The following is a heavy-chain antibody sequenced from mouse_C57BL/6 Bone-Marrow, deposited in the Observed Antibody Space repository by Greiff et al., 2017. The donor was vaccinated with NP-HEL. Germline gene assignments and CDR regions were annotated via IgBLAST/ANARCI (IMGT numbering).Heavy chain of an antibody. J-gene: IGHJ3*01. Sequence: VQLQQSGAELVRPGASVTLSCKASGYTFTDYEMHWVKQTPVHGLEWIGAIDPETGGTAYNQKFKGKAILTAYKSSSTAYMELRSLTAEDYAVYYCTREGGDDEWFAYWGQGTLVTVSA. CDR3: TREGGDDEWFAY. V-gene: IGHV1-15*01. D-gene: IGHD2-2*01. CDR2: IDPETGGT. CDR1: GYTFTDYE.